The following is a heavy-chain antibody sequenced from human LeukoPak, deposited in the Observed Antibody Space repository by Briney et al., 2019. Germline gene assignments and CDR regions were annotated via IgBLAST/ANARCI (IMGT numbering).Heavy chain of an antibody. CDR3: ARNYCSAGRCYWYFDL. D-gene: IGHD2-15*01. V-gene: IGHV4-4*02. CDR2: IYQSRSA. CDR1: SGSISSSDW. Sequence: SETLSLTCAVSSGSISSSDWWSWVRQPPGTGLEWIGEIYQSRSANYNPSLKSRVTISIDKSKNQFSLKLTSVTVADTAVYYCARNYCSAGRCYWYFDLWGRGTLVTVSS. J-gene: IGHJ2*01.